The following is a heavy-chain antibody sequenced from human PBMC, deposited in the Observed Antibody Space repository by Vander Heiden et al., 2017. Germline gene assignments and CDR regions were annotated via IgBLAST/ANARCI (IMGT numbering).Heavy chain of an antibody. CDR3: AKDHRFGELMGYYGMDV. CDR1: GCTFSSYG. CDR2: ISYDGSNK. D-gene: IGHD3-10*01. V-gene: IGHV3-30*18. Sequence: QVQLVESGGGVVQPGRSLRLSCAASGCTFSSYGMHWVRQAPGKGLEWVAVISYDGSNKYYADSVKGRFTISRDNSKNTLYLQMNSLRAEDTAVYYCAKDHRFGELMGYYGMDVWGQGTTVTVSS. J-gene: IGHJ6*02.